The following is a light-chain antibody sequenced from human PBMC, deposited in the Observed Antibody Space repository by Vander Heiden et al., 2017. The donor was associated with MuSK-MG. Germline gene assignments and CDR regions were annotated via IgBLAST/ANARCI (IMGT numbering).Light chain of an antibody. CDR2: AAS. Sequence: EVVMKQSPATLSVSPGERATLSCRASQSISNDLAWYQQKPGQAPRLLIYAASTRATGIPARFSGSGSGTEFTLTISSLQSEDFAVYYCQQYTNWPPYTFGQGTKLEMK. V-gene: IGKV3-15*01. J-gene: IGKJ2*01. CDR3: QQYTNWPPYT. CDR1: QSISND.